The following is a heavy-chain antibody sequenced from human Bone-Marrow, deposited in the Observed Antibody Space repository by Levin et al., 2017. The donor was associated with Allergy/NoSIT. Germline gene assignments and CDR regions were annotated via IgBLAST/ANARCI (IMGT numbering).Heavy chain of an antibody. CDR1: GYSISSGYY. V-gene: IGHV4-38-2*02. CDR2: IYHSGST. D-gene: IGHD2-15*01. J-gene: IGHJ6*02. CDR3: ARDSVGFYYYGMDV. Sequence: KSSETLSLTCTVSGYSISSGYYWGWIRQPPGKGLEWIGSIYHSGSTYYNPSLKSRVTISVDTSKNQFSVKLSSVTAADTAVYYCARDSVGFYYYGMDVWGQGTTVTVSS.